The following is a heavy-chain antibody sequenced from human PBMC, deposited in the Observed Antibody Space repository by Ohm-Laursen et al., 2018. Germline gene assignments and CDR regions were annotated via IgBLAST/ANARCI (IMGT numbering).Heavy chain of an antibody. J-gene: IGHJ6*02. Sequence: SLRLSCSASGFTFSNYAMTWVRQAPGKGLEWVSTVSAGGGDTYYADSVKGRFTISRDNSKDTLFLQMNSLRAEDTAVYYCAKNLRVVGATWSYYYGMDVWGQGTTVTVSS. D-gene: IGHD1-26*01. CDR2: VSAGGGDT. CDR3: AKNLRVVGATWSYYYGMDV. V-gene: IGHV3-23*01. CDR1: GFTFSNYA.